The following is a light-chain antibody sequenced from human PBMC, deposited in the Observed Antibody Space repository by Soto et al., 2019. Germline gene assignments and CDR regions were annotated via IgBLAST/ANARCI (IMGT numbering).Light chain of an antibody. J-gene: IGLJ2*01. V-gene: IGLV7-46*01. CDR1: TGTVTSGHF. CDR3: LLTYSDAVV. Sequence: QAVVTQEPSLTVSAGGTVTLTCGSSTGTVTSGHFPYWFQQKPGQAPRALIYDVTKKHSWTPARFSGSLLGDKAALTLSGVQPEDEAEYYCLLTYSDAVVFGGGTKVTVL. CDR2: DVT.